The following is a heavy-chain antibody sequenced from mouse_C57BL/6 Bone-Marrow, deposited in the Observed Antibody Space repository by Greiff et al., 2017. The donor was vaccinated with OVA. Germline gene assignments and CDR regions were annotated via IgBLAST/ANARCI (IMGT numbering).Heavy chain of an antibody. Sequence: VQLQQSGAELARPGASVKLSCKASGYTFTSYGISWVKQRTGQGLEWIGEIYPRSGNTYYNEKFKGKATLTADKSSSTAYMELRSLTSEDSAVYFCAREANWSYWYFDVWGTGTTVTVSS. CDR2: IYPRSGNT. J-gene: IGHJ1*03. V-gene: IGHV1-81*01. CDR1: GYTFTSYG. CDR3: AREANWSYWYFDV. D-gene: IGHD4-1*01.